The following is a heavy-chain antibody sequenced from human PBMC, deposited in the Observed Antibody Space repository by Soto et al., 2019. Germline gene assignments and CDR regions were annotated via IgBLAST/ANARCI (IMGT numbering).Heavy chain of an antibody. Sequence: PSETLSLTCTVSGGSISSGGYYWIWIRHHPGKGLEWIGYIYYSGSTYYNPSLKSRVTISVDTSKNQFSLKLSSVTAADTAVYYCARLRYCSSTSCSLNYFDYWGQGTLVTVSS. CDR1: GGSISSGGYY. D-gene: IGHD2-2*01. CDR2: IYYSGST. J-gene: IGHJ4*02. V-gene: IGHV4-31*03. CDR3: ARLRYCSSTSCSLNYFDY.